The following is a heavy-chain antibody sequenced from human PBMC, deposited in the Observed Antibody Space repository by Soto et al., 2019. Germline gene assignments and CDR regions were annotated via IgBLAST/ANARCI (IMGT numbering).Heavy chain of an antibody. D-gene: IGHD3-3*01. Sequence: LSLTCGVYGGSFSAYSWTWLRQSPGKGLEWIGEITHGGSTDYNPALKSRLVMSVDTSKNQFSLRVTSVTAADAAVYFCARARFDSWSHIYYGLDVWGQGTTVTVSS. V-gene: IGHV4-34*01. CDR1: GGSFSAYS. CDR3: ARARFDSWSHIYYGLDV. CDR2: ITHGGST. J-gene: IGHJ6*02.